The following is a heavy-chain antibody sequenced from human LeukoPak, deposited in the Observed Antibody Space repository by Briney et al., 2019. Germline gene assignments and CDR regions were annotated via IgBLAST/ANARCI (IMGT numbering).Heavy chain of an antibody. V-gene: IGHV1-69*05. CDR1: GGTFSSYA. CDR3: ARGFDYGDYGLDY. CDR2: IIPIFGTA. J-gene: IGHJ4*02. Sequence: SVKVSCKASGGTFSSYAISWVRQAPGQGLEWMGRIIPIFGTANYAQKFQGRVTITTDESTSTAYMELSSLRSEDTAVYYCARGFDYGDYGLDYWGQGTLVTVSS. D-gene: IGHD4-17*01.